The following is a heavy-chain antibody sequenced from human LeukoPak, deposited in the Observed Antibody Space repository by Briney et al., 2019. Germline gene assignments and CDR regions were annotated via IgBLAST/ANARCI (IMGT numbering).Heavy chain of an antibody. CDR3: ARDSDFSSDY. CDR2: IKEDGSEK. CDR1: GFTFSTYW. J-gene: IGHJ4*02. D-gene: IGHD3-3*01. V-gene: IGHV3-7*01. Sequence: GGSLRLSCTASGFTFSTYWMSWVRQAPGKGLEWVANIKEDGSEKYYVDSVKGRFTISRDNAKNSLYLQMNSLRAEDTAIYYCARDSDFSSDYWGQGTLVTVSS.